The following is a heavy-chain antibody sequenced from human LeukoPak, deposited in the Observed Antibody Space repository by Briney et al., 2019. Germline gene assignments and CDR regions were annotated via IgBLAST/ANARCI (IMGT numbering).Heavy chain of an antibody. D-gene: IGHD5-18*01. Sequence: GASVKVSCKASGGTFSSYAISWVRQAPGQGLEWMGGIIPIFGTANYAQKFQGRVTITADESTSTAYMELSSLRSEDTAVYYCARDPGGYSYGLGFSWFDPWGQGTLVTVSS. CDR2: IIPIFGTA. CDR3: ARDPGGYSYGLGFSWFDP. J-gene: IGHJ5*02. V-gene: IGHV1-69*13. CDR1: GGTFSSYA.